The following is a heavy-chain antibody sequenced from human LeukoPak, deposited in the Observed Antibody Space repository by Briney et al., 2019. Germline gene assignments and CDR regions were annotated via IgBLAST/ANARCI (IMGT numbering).Heavy chain of an antibody. Sequence: PGGSLRLSCAASGFTFSSYAMSWVRQAPGKGLEWVSAISGSGGSTYYADSVKGRLTISRDNSKNTLYLQMNSLRAEDTAVYYCAKERPNSSGWYSSFDYWGQGTLVTVSS. D-gene: IGHD6-19*01. CDR2: ISGSGGST. CDR1: GFTFSSYA. V-gene: IGHV3-23*01. J-gene: IGHJ4*02. CDR3: AKERPNSSGWYSSFDY.